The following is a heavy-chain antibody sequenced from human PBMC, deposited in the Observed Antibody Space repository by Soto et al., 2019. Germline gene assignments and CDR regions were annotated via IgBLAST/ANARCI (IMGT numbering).Heavy chain of an antibody. CDR2: IGSGGTKA. V-gene: IGHV3-23*01. D-gene: IGHD1-7*01. CDR1: GFTFRSYA. Sequence: GGSLRLSCAASGFTFRSYAMIWVRQAPGKGLEWVSAIGSGGTKAFYADSVKDRFTISRDNSKNTLNLQMNSLRAEDTAVYYCARDISGTSYGMDVWGQGTTVTVSS. CDR3: ARDISGTSYGMDV. J-gene: IGHJ6*02.